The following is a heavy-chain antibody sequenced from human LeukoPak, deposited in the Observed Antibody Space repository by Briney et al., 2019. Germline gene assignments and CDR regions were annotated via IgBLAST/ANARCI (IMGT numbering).Heavy chain of an antibody. V-gene: IGHV7-4-1*02. J-gene: IGHJ4*02. D-gene: IGHD6-19*01. CDR3: ARSIGVAVADDEFYFDY. CDR2: INTNTGNP. Sequence: ASVKISCKASGYSFTSNAMNWVRQAPGQGLEWMGWINTNTGNPTYAQGFTGRFVFSLDTSVSTAYLQISSLKAEDTAVYYCARSIGVAVADDEFYFDYWGQGTLVTASS. CDR1: GYSFTSNA.